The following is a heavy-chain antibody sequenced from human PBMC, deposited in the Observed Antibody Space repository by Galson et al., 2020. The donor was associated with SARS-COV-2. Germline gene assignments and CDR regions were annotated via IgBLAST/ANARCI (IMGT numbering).Heavy chain of an antibody. Sequence: GESLKISCTASGFTINNAYMNWVRQAPGKGLEWVGRIGSKTTGGATDYAAPVKGRFTISRDDSKNTLFLQMNSLNTEDTALYYCTTGRFREGFDPWGQGTLVTVSS. CDR3: TTGRFREGFDP. D-gene: IGHD3-10*01. CDR1: GFTINNAY. J-gene: IGHJ5*02. CDR2: IGSKTTGGAT. V-gene: IGHV3-15*07.